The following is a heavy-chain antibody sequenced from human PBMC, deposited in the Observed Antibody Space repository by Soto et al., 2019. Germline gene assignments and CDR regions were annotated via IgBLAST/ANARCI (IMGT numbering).Heavy chain of an antibody. V-gene: IGHV3-74*01. D-gene: IGHD3-10*01. CDR1: GFALSNYW. CDR2: IGSDGSGI. J-gene: IGHJ4*02. Sequence: EVQLVESGGGLVQPGGSLRLSCAASGFALSNYWMHWVRQIPGKGLVWVSRIGSDGSGITYADSVKGRFTISRDNANNMLYLQMSNLRVEDTAVYFSTRVVVGSSGEFDYWGQGTLVTVSS. CDR3: TRVVVGSSGEFDY.